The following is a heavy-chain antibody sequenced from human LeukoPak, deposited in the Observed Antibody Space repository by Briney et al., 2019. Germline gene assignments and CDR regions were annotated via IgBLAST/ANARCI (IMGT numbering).Heavy chain of an antibody. CDR2: ISSSSSYI. CDR3: AKEKRWAAPNWFDP. CDR1: GFTFSSYS. Sequence: GGSLRLSCAASGFTFSSYSMNWVRQAPGKGLEWVSSISSSSSYIYYADSVKGRFTISRDNAKTSLYLQMNSLRAEDTAVYYCAKEKRWAAPNWFDPWGQGTLVTVSS. D-gene: IGHD6-6*01. V-gene: IGHV3-21*04. J-gene: IGHJ5*02.